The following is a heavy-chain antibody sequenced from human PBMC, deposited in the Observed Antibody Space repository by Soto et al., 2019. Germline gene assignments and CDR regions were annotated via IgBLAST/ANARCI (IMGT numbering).Heavy chain of an antibody. CDR1: GFTFSSHA. V-gene: IGHV3-23*01. D-gene: IGHD6-13*01. CDR2: ITNSGGST. CDR3: VKRGIASGDPIDY. J-gene: IGHJ4*02. Sequence: EVQLFESGGGLVQPGGSLRLSCAASGFTFSSHAMSWVRQTPGKGLEWVSAITNSGGSTYYADSVKGRFTISRDNSKNTLYLQMNSLRAEDTAVYYCVKRGIASGDPIDYWGQGTLVTVSS.